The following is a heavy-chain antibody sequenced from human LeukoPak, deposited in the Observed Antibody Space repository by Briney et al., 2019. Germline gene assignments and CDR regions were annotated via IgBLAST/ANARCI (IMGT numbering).Heavy chain of an antibody. J-gene: IGHJ4*02. Sequence: GGSLRLSCAASGFIVSSYYMRWVRDAPGKGLEWVSVIYNGGNTYYADSVKGRFTNSRDNSKNTLYLQMNSLRAEDTAVYYCAREYRGEYYFAYWGQGTLVTVSS. D-gene: IGHD3-10*01. CDR3: AREYRGEYYFAY. CDR2: IYNGGNT. V-gene: IGHV3-66*01. CDR1: GFIVSSYY.